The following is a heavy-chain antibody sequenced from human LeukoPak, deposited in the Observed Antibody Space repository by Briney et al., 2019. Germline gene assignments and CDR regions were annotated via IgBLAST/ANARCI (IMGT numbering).Heavy chain of an antibody. V-gene: IGHV4-30-2*01. D-gene: IGHD2-2*01. CDR3: ARRWDCSSTSCYGDDWFDP. CDR1: GGSISSGGYS. Sequence: SETLSLTCAVSGGSISSGGYSWSWIRQPPGKGLEWIGYIYHSGSTYYNPSLKSRVTISVDRSKNQFSLKLSSVTAADTAVYYCARRWDCSSTSCYGDDWFDPWGQGTLVTVSS. J-gene: IGHJ5*02. CDR2: IYHSGST.